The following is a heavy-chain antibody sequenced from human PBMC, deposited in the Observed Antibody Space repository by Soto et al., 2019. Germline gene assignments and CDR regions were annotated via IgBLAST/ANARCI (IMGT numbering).Heavy chain of an antibody. CDR2: INAGNGNT. J-gene: IGHJ5*02. V-gene: IGHV1-3*01. D-gene: IGHD6-13*01. CDR1: GYTFTSYA. CDR3: ARDEILGIAAAGTRDRFDP. Sequence: ASVKVSCKASGYTFTSYAMHWVRQAPGQRLEWMGWINAGNGNTKYSQKFQGRVTITRDTSASTAYMELSSLRSEDTAVYYCARDEILGIAAAGTRDRFDPWGQGTLVTVSS.